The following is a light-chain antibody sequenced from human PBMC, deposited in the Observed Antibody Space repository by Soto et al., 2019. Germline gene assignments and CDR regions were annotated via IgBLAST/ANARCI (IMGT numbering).Light chain of an antibody. Sequence: SYELTQPLSVSVALGQTARITCGGNNIGSKNVHWYQKKPGQAPVLVIYRDNNRPSGIPERFSGSNSGNTATLTISRAQAGDEADYYCQVWDSNTVVFGGGTQLTVL. J-gene: IGLJ2*01. CDR1: NIGSKN. V-gene: IGLV3-9*01. CDR2: RDN. CDR3: QVWDSNTVV.